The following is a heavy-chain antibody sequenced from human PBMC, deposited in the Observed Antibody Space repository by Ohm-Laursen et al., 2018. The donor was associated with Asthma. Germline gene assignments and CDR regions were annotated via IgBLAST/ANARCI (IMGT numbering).Heavy chain of an antibody. Sequence: SLRLSCAASGFTFSSYGMHWVRQAPGKGLEWVAVISYDGSNKYYADSVKGRFTISRDNSKNTLYLQMNSLRAEDTAVYYCARGAFYYESTGYYFFDHWGQGALVTVSS. D-gene: IGHD3-22*01. CDR3: ARGAFYYESTGYYFFDH. CDR1: GFTFSSYG. V-gene: IGHV3-30*03. CDR2: ISYDGSNK. J-gene: IGHJ4*02.